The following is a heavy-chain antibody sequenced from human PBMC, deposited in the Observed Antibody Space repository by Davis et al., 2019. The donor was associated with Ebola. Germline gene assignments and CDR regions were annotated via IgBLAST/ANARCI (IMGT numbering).Heavy chain of an antibody. CDR2: IYPDDSET. CDR1: GYNFADNW. D-gene: IGHD3-22*01. Sequence: GESLKISCEGSGYNFADNWIGWVRQMPGRGLEWMGIIYPDDSETRYSPSFQGQVTFSVDKSINTAYLQWRSLKVSDTAMYYCSRLHNPYEGVPPYFDFWGQGTPVTVTS. J-gene: IGHJ4*02. V-gene: IGHV5-51*01. CDR3: SRLHNPYEGVPPYFDF.